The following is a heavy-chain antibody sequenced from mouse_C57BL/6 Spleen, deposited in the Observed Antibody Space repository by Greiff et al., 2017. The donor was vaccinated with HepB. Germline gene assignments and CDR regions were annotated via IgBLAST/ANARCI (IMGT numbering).Heavy chain of an antibody. D-gene: IGHD2-4*01. CDR2: INPNNGGT. Sequence: VQLQQSGPELVKPGASVKISCKASGYTFTDYYMNWVKQSHGKSLEWIGDINPNNGGTSYNQKFKGKATLTVDKSSSTAYMELRSLTSEDSAVYYCARGISYDYDSAWFAYWCQGTLVTVSA. J-gene: IGHJ3*01. CDR3: ARGISYDYDSAWFAY. CDR1: GYTFTDYY. V-gene: IGHV1-26*01.